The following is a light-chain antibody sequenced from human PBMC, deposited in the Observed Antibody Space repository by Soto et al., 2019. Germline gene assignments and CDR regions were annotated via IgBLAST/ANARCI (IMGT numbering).Light chain of an antibody. Sequence: EIVLTQSPGTLSLSPGEGATLSCRASQSVSSSYIAWYQQRPGRTPSLLIYGASTRATGIPDRFRGSGSGTHFTLSISRLEPGDFAVYYCHQFCGTKLKIGKGTRLEIK. CDR2: GAS. CDR3: HQFCGTKLK. J-gene: IGKJ5*01. V-gene: IGKV3-20*01. CDR1: QSVSSSY.